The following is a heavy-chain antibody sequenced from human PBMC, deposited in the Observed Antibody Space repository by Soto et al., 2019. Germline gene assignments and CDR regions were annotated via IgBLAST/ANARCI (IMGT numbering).Heavy chain of an antibody. CDR1: GGSISSSNW. V-gene: IGHV4-4*02. CDR2: IYHSGST. CDR3: ARRWMVRGVMNWFDP. D-gene: IGHD3-10*01. Sequence: QVQLQESGPGLVKPSGTLSLTCAVSGGSISSSNWWSWVRQPPGKGLEWIGEIYHSGSTNYNPSLKGRVTISIDKSKNQFSLKLSSVTAADTAVYYCARRWMVRGVMNWFDPWGQGTLVTVSS. J-gene: IGHJ5*02.